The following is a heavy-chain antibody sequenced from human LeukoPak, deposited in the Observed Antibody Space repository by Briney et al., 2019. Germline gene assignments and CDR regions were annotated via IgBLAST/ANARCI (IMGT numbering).Heavy chain of an antibody. CDR2: IYYSGST. D-gene: IGHD3-22*01. J-gene: IGHJ3*02. Sequence: PSETLSLTCTVSGGSISSSSYYWGWIRQPPGKGLEWIGSIYYSGSTYYNPSLKSRVTISVDTSKNQFSLKLSSVTAADTAVYYCARKSDSSGYRDAFDIWGQGTMVTVSS. CDR3: ARKSDSSGYRDAFDI. CDR1: GGSISSSSYY. V-gene: IGHV4-39*01.